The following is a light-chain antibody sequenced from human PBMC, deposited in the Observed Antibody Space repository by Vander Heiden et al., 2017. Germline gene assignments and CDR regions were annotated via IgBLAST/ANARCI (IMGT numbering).Light chain of an antibody. V-gene: IGKV3-11*01. J-gene: IGKJ4*01. Sequence: DIVLTLTPATLFLCPGERATLSCRPSQSIGTFLAWYQKNPGQAPRLLICDASNRATGIPARFSGSGSGTDFTLTISSLEAEDFAVYYCQQRTNWPLTFGGGTKVEIK. CDR3: QQRTNWPLT. CDR1: QSIGTF. CDR2: DAS.